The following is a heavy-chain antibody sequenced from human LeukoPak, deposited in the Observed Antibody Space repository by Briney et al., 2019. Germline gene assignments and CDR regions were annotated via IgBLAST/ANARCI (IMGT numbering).Heavy chain of an antibody. CDR2: ISWNSGSI. D-gene: IGHD3-3*01. V-gene: IGHV3-9*01. CDR3: AKDGDFWSGYYISHFDY. CDR1: GFTFDDYA. J-gene: IGHJ4*02. Sequence: GGSLRLSCAASGFTFDDYAMHWVRQAPGKGLEWVSGISWNSGSIGYADSVKGRFTISRDNSKNTLYLQMNSLRAEDTAVYYCAKDGDFWSGYYISHFDYWGQGTLVTVSS.